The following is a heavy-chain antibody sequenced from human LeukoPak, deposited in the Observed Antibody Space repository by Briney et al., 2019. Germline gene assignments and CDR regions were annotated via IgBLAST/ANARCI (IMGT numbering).Heavy chain of an antibody. CDR3: AKTTDNYYYYYMDV. D-gene: IGHD4-17*01. V-gene: IGHV3-48*03. CDR1: GFTFSSYE. J-gene: IGHJ6*03. CDR2: FSSSGSTI. Sequence: GGSLRLSCAASGFTFSSYEMNWVRQAPGKGLEWVSYFSSSGSTIYYADSVKGRFTISRDNAKNSLYLQMNSLRAEDTAVYYCAKTTDNYYYYYMDVWGKGTTVTVSS.